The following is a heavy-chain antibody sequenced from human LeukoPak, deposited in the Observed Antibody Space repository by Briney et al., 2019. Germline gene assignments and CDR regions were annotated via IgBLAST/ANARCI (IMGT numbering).Heavy chain of an antibody. V-gene: IGHV3-33*01. Sequence: PGRSLRLSCAASGFTFSSYGMHWVRQAPGKGLEWVAVIWYDGSNKYYADSVKGRFTISRDNSKNTLYLQMNSLRAEDTAVYYCAGVVGATVGYYYGMDVWGQGTTVTVSS. CDR3: AGVVGATVGYYYGMDV. CDR1: GFTFSSYG. J-gene: IGHJ6*02. D-gene: IGHD1-26*01. CDR2: IWYDGSNK.